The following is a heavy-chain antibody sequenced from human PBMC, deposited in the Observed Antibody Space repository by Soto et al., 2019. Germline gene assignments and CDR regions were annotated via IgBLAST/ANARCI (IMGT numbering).Heavy chain of an antibody. CDR3: ARDGGRGGDLDY. Sequence: EVQLVESGGGLVQPGGSLRLSCAASGFTFSNYWMDWVRQAPGKGLVWVSRIKRDGSSISYADSVEGRVTISRDNAKNTLYLQMISLRAEDTAVYYCARDGGRGGDLDYWGQGTLVTVSS. CDR2: IKRDGSSI. D-gene: IGHD2-21*02. J-gene: IGHJ4*02. CDR1: GFTFSNYW. V-gene: IGHV3-74*01.